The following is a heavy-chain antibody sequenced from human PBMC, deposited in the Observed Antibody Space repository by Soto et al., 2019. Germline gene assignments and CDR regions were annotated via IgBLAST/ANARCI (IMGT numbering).Heavy chain of an antibody. CDR1: GFSLSTSGVG. CDR3: AQVAGTVGFFDS. Sequence: QITLKESGPTLVKPTQTLTLTCTFSGFSLSTSGVGVCWIRQPPGQALEWLALIYWDNDKRYSPSLKTRLTITKDTSKNQVVLTLTNMDPVDTATYYCAQVAGTVGFFDSWGQGTLVTVSS. CDR2: IYWDNDK. V-gene: IGHV2-5*02. J-gene: IGHJ4*02. D-gene: IGHD6-19*01.